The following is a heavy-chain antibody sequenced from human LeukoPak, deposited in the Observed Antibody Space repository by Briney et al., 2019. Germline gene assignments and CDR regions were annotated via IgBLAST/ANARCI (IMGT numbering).Heavy chain of an antibody. CDR3: AREGYGYFDY. CDR2: IYSGGST. V-gene: IGHV3-53*01. Sequence: GGSLRLSCAASGFTVSSNYMSWVRQAPGKGLEWVSVIYSGGSTYYADSVKGRFTVSRDNSKNTLYLQMNSLRAEDMAVYYCAREGYGYFDYWGQGTLVTVSS. D-gene: IGHD2-15*01. J-gene: IGHJ4*02. CDR1: GFTVSSNY.